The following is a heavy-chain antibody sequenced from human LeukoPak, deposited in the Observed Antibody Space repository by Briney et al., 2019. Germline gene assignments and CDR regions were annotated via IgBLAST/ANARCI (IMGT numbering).Heavy chain of an antibody. D-gene: IGHD3-9*01. CDR1: GGSISSGDYY. Sequence: SETLSLTCTVSGGSISSGDYYWSWIRQPPGKGLEWIGYIYYSGSTYYNPSLKSRVTTSVDTSKNQFSLKLSSVTAADTAVYYCARGTLSYDILTGYSGDAFDIWGQGTMVTVSS. CDR2: IYYSGST. CDR3: ARGTLSYDILTGYSGDAFDI. V-gene: IGHV4-30-4*01. J-gene: IGHJ3*02.